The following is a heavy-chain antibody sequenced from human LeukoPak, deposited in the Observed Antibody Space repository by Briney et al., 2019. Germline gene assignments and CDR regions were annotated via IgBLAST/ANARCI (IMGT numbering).Heavy chain of an antibody. CDR1: GYTFTSYY. D-gene: IGHD5-24*01. J-gene: IGHJ4*02. V-gene: IGHV1-46*01. CDR3: AREGPETYYFDF. Sequence: VASLTVSCKASGYTFTSYYIHWVRQAPGQGLEYMGIIRPSGSTAYAQKFLGRITMTRDTSTSAIHMELSSLRSEDTAVYYCAREGPETYYFDFWGQGTLVTVSS. CDR2: IRPSGST.